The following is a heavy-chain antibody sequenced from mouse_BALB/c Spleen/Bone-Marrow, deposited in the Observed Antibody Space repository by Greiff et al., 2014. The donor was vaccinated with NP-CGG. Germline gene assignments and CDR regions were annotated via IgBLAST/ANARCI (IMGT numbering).Heavy chain of an antibody. CDR3: ARSRTRTYFDY. V-gene: IGHV1-7*01. CDR1: GYTFTSYW. J-gene: IGHJ2*01. D-gene: IGHD1-3*01. Sequence: VQLQQSGAELAKPGASVKVSCKASGYTFTSYWMHWVKQRPGQGLEWIGYINPSTGYTEYNQKFKDKATLTADKSSSTAYMQLSSLTSEDSAVYYCARSRTRTYFDYWGQGTTLTVSS. CDR2: INPSTGYT.